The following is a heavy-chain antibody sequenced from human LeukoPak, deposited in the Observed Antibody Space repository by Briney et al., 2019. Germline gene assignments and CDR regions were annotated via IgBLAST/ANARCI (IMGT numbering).Heavy chain of an antibody. CDR1: GFTFSSYD. V-gene: IGHV3-30*18. CDR3: AKGPSEMDV. J-gene: IGHJ6*01. Sequence: GGSLRLSCAASGFTFSSYDMHWVRQAPGKGLEWVAVISYDGSNKYYADSVKGRFTISRDNSKNTLYLQMNSLRAEDTAVYYCAKGPSEMDVWGKGTTVTVSS. CDR2: ISYDGSNK.